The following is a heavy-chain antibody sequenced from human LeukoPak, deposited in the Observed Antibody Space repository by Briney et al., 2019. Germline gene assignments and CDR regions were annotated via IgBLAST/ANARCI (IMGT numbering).Heavy chain of an antibody. Sequence: KPSETLSLTCTVSGYSFSSGYYWAWIRQPPGKGVEWIGSVVHTGTIYYNPSLKSRVTISVDTSKNQFSLKLSSVTAADTAVYYCARGGGTDRVLGYYDSSGYGNWFDPWGQGTLVTVSS. V-gene: IGHV4-38-2*02. D-gene: IGHD3-22*01. J-gene: IGHJ5*02. CDR2: VVHTGTI. CDR1: GYSFSSGYY. CDR3: ARGGGTDRVLGYYDSSGYGNWFDP.